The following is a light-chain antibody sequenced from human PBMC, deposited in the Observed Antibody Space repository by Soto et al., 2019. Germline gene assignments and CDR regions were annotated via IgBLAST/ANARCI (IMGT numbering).Light chain of an antibody. CDR2: AAS. V-gene: IGKV1-39*01. J-gene: IGKJ1*01. CDR1: HIISDY. Sequence: DIQMTQSPSSLSASVGDRVTITCRASHIISDYLNWYQQKPGTAPQLLIYAASSLQSGVPSRFSGSGSGTDFTLTISSLQPEDFATYYCQQSYSTPWTFGQGTKVDI. CDR3: QQSYSTPWT.